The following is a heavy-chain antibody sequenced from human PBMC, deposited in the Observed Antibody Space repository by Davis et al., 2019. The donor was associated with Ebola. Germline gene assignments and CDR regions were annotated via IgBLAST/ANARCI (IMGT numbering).Heavy chain of an antibody. CDR2: IKQDGSEQ. Sequence: GGSLRLSCAASGFTFSSYWMSWVRQAPGKGLEWVANIKQDGSEQYYVDSVKGRFTISRDNAKNSLYLQMNSLRAEDTAVYYCARDLEATVIYYYGMDVWGQGTTVTVSS. D-gene: IGHD4-17*01. J-gene: IGHJ6*02. CDR1: GFTFSSYW. CDR3: ARDLEATVIYYYGMDV. V-gene: IGHV3-7*03.